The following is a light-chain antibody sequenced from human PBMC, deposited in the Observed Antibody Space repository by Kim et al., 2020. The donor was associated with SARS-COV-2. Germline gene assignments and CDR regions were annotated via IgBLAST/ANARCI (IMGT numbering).Light chain of an antibody. Sequence: VSPGESAPISCRASQGVNSHLAWYQQKPGQAPRVLIYGASTRATGIPARFRGSGSGTEFTLTISSLESEDFAVYYCQQYSNCPRTFGQGTKVDIK. J-gene: IGKJ1*01. CDR3: QQYSNCPRT. V-gene: IGKV3-15*01. CDR2: GAS. CDR1: QGVNSH.